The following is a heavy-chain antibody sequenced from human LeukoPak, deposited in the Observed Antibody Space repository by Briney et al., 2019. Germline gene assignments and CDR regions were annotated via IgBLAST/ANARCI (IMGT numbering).Heavy chain of an antibody. CDR2: MNPNTGAA. J-gene: IGHJ4*02. D-gene: IGHD5-12*01. CDR3: ARAVAVVATGDY. V-gene: IGHV1-18*04. Sequence: GASVEVSCKASGYSFTSYYIHWVRQAPGQGLEWMGCMNPNTGAANYAQKLQGRVTMTTDTSTSTAYMELRSLRSDDTAVYYCARAVAVVATGDYWGQGTLVTVSS. CDR1: GYSFTSYY.